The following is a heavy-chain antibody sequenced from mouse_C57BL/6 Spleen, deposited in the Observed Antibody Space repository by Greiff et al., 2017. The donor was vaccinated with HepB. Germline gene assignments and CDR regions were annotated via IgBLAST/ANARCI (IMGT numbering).Heavy chain of an antibody. J-gene: IGHJ4*01. V-gene: IGHV1-64*01. Sequence: QVQLQQSGAELVKPGASVKLSCKASGYTFTSYWMHWVKQRPGQGLEWIGMIHPNSGSTNYNEKFKSKATLTVDKSSSTAYMQLSSLTSEDSAVYYCASYGNAREYAMDYWGQGTSVTVSS. CDR1: GYTFTSYW. D-gene: IGHD2-1*01. CDR2: IHPNSGST. CDR3: ASYGNAREYAMDY.